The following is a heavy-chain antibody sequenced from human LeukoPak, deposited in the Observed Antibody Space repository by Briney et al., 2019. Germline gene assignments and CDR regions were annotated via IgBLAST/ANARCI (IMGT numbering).Heavy chain of an antibody. CDR1: GGSISSGSYY. Sequence: PSQTLSLTCTVSGGSISSGSYYWSWIRQPAGKGLEWIGRIYTSGSTNYNPSLKSRVTISVGTSKNQFSLKLSSVTAADTAVYYCARALIDCSGGSCYQIFDYWGQGTLVTVSS. D-gene: IGHD2-15*01. CDR2: IYTSGST. V-gene: IGHV4-61*02. CDR3: ARALIDCSGGSCYQIFDY. J-gene: IGHJ4*02.